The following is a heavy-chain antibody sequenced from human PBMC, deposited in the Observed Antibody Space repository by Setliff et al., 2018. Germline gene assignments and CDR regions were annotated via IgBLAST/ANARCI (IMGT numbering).Heavy chain of an antibody. CDR3: AKDIRPGGELPGDYYGMDV. CDR2: ISSSSSYI. V-gene: IGHV3-21*04. Sequence: PGGSLRLSCAASGFTFSSYSMNWVRQAPGRGLEWVSSISSSSSYIYYADSVKGRFTISRDNAKNSLYLQMNSLRAEDTALYYCAKDIRPGGELPGDYYGMDVWGQGTTVTVSS. J-gene: IGHJ6*02. D-gene: IGHD1-26*01. CDR1: GFTFSSYS.